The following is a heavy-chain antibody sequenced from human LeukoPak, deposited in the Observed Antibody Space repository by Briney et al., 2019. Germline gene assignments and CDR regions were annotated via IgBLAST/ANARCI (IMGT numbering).Heavy chain of an antibody. Sequence: SETLSLTCAVYGGSFSGHYWSWIRQPPGKGQVWIGEINQSGSANYNPSLKSRVTISVDTSKNQFSLKLSSVTAADTAVYYCARRFYDSSGYYPTFDYWGQGTLVTVSS. D-gene: IGHD3-22*01. J-gene: IGHJ4*02. V-gene: IGHV4-34*01. CDR2: INQSGSA. CDR3: ARRFYDSSGYYPTFDY. CDR1: GGSFSGHY.